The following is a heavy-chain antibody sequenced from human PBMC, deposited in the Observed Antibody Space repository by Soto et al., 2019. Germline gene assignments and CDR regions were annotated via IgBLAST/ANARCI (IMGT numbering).Heavy chain of an antibody. J-gene: IGHJ4*02. V-gene: IGHV3-15*07. CDR2: IKSKTDGGTT. D-gene: IGHD6-19*01. CDR1: GFTFSNAW. Sequence: EVQLVESGGGLVKPGGSLRLSCAASGFTFSNAWMNWVRQAPGKGLEWVGRIKSKTDGGTTDYAAPVKGRFTISRDDSKNTLYLQMNSLKTEDTAVYYCTTDQVAGPVYYFDYWGQGTLVTVSS. CDR3: TTDQVAGPVYYFDY.